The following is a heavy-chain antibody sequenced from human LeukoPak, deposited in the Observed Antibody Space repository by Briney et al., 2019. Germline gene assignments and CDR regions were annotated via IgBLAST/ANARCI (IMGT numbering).Heavy chain of an antibody. D-gene: IGHD2-2*01. CDR3: AKEADVPASRPVRHFDY. J-gene: IGHJ4*02. CDR2: IRYDGSNK. V-gene: IGHV3-30*02. Sequence: GGSLRLSCAASGFTFSSYGMHWVRQAPGKGLEWVAFIRYDGSNKYYADSVKGRFTISRDNSKNMLYLQINSLRAEDTAVYYCAKEADVPASRPVRHFDYWGQGTLVTVSS. CDR1: GFTFSSYG.